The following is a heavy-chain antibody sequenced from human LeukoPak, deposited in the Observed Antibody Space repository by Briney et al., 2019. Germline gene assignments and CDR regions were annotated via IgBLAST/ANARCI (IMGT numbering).Heavy chain of an antibody. CDR2: IYYGGST. V-gene: IGHV4-30-4*01. CDR1: GVSISSGDYY. D-gene: IGHD5-12*01. J-gene: IGHJ4*02. Sequence: SETLSLTCTVSGVSISSGDYYWSWIRQPPGKGLEWIGYIYYGGSTYYNPSLKSRVTISVDTSKNQFSLKLSSVTAADTAVYYCARDNHSGYPPSQYYFDYWGQGTLVTVSS. CDR3: ARDNHSGYPPSQYYFDY.